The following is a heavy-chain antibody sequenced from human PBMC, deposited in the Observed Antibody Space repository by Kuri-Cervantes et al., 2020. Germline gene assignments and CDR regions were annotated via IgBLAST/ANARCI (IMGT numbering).Heavy chain of an antibody. D-gene: IGHD3-22*01. CDR2: INWNGGST. CDR1: GFAFSDYY. V-gene: IGHV3-20*01. CDR3: ARDGATYYYDSSGYGDAFDI. J-gene: IGHJ3*02. Sequence: GESLKISCAASGFAFSDYYMSWIRQAPGKGLEWVSGINWNGGSTGYADSVKGRFTISRDNAKNSLYLQMNSLRAEDTALYHCARDGATYYYDSSGYGDAFDIWGQGTMVTVSS.